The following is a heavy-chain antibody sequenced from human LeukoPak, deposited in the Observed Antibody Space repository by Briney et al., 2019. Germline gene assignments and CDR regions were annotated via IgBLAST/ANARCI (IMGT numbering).Heavy chain of an antibody. D-gene: IGHD3-22*01. CDR2: TRYDGSNK. V-gene: IGHV3-30*02. Sequence: GSLRLSCAASGFTFSNYGMHWVRQAPGKGLEWVAFTRYDGSNKYYADSVKGRFTISRDNSKNTLYLQMNSLRAEDTAVYYCAKDGYYYDSSGYYIHDYYYYMDVWGKGTTVTVSS. CDR1: GFTFSNYG. CDR3: AKDGYYYDSSGYYIHDYYYYMDV. J-gene: IGHJ6*03.